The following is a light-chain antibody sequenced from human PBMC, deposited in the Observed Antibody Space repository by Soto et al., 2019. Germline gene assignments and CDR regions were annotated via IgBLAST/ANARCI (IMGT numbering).Light chain of an antibody. Sequence: ESGLTQSPSTLSLSPGRRSTLSCRASQSVISNYLAWYQQNNGQAPSLXIYGASNRVTGIPDRFSGSAYGTEFNLTISSLQPEDFATYYCQQSYSTPWTFGQGTKVDIK. J-gene: IGKJ1*01. CDR1: QSVISNY. CDR3: QQSYSTPWT. V-gene: IGKV3-20*01. CDR2: GAS.